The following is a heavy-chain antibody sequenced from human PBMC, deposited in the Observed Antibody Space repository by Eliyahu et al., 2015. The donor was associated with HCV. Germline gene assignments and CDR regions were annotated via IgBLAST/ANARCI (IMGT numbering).Heavy chain of an antibody. V-gene: IGHV4-59*01. CDR1: GXXIXTYX. D-gene: IGHD6-19*01. Sequence: QVQLQESGPGLVKPSETLSLTCTVPGXXIXTYXXSWLRQPPGKGLEWIGYIHYSGSTNYNPSLXSRVTISLDTSKNQFSLNLTPVTAADTAVYYCASGGGGIAVAGTGGWFDPWGQGTLVTVSS. CDR2: IHYSGST. CDR3: ASGGGGIAVAGTGGWFDP. J-gene: IGHJ5*02.